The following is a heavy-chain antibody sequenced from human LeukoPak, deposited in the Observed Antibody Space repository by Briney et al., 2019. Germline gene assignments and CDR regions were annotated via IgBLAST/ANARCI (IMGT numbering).Heavy chain of an antibody. CDR3: ARGGNYYYDSSGYNDAFDI. D-gene: IGHD3-22*01. J-gene: IGHJ3*02. CDR1: GYRFTSYY. V-gene: IGHV1-46*01. CDR2: INPIDGST. Sequence: GASVKVSGKASGYRFTSYYMHGVREPPGQGLEWREIINPIDGSTSNAQSFRGRVTLTRDTSTSTVYMELSILRSEDTAVYYCARGGNYYYDSSGYNDAFDIWGQGTMVTVSS.